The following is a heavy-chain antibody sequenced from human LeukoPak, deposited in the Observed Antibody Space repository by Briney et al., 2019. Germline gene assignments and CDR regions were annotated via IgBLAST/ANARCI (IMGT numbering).Heavy chain of an antibody. Sequence: GGSLRLSCAASGFTFSSYEMNWVRQAPGKGLEWVSYISSSGSTIYYADSVEGRFTISRDNAKNSLYLQMNRLRAEDTAVYYCAREDSDIVVVTVHGERYFDYWGQGTLVTVSS. CDR1: GFTFSSYE. CDR2: ISSSGSTI. D-gene: IGHD2-21*02. J-gene: IGHJ4*02. CDR3: AREDSDIVVVTVHGERYFDY. V-gene: IGHV3-48*03.